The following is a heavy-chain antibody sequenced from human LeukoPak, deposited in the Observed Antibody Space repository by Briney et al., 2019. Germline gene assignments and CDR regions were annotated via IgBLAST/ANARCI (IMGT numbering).Heavy chain of an antibody. J-gene: IGHJ4*02. CDR2: ISSSSSTI. Sequence: PGGSLRLSCAASGFSFSSYEMNWVRQAPGKGLEWVSYISSSSSTIYYADSVKGRFTISRDNAKNSLYLQMNSLRAEDTAVYYCARGSRVGATFFFDYWGQGTLVTVSS. CDR3: ARGSRVGATFFFDY. CDR1: GFSFSSYE. D-gene: IGHD1-26*01. V-gene: IGHV3-48*01.